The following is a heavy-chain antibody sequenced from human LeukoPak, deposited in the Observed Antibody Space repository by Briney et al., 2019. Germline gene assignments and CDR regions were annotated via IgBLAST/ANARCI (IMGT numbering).Heavy chain of an antibody. V-gene: IGHV3-21*01. J-gene: IGHJ6*02. CDR1: GFTLITYS. D-gene: IGHD1-1*01. Sequence: SGGSLRLSCAPSGFTLITYSMNWVRQAPGKELEWVSYISTGGSDIQYADSVKGRFTVSRDNAKNLLYLQMNSLRVEDTAVYYCARSAFDTNWPNYYYGMDVWGQGTTVTVSS. CDR3: ARSAFDTNWPNYYYGMDV. CDR2: ISTGGSDI.